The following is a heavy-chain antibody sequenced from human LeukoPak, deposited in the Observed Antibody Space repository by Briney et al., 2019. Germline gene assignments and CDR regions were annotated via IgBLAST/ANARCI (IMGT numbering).Heavy chain of an antibody. CDR1: GFTFSSYS. J-gene: IGHJ6*02. CDR3: ARDNVVVVAATGDGMDV. Sequence: GGSLRLSCAASGFTFSSYSMNWVRQAPGKGLEWVSSISSSSSYIYYADSVKGRFTISRDNAKNSLYLQMNSLRAEDTAVYYCARDNVVVVAATGDGMDVWGQGTTVTVSS. CDR2: ISSSSSYI. V-gene: IGHV3-21*04. D-gene: IGHD2-15*01.